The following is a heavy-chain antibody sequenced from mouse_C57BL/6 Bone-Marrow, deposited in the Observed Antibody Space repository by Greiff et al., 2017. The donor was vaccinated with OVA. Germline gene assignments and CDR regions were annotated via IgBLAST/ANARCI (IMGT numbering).Heavy chain of an antibody. D-gene: IGHD3-3*01. CDR1: GFSLTSYA. CDR3: ARRGDVWYFDV. V-gene: IGHV2-9-1*01. J-gene: IGHJ1*03. Sequence: VQVVESGPGLVAPSQSLSITCTVSGFSLTSYAISWVRQPPGKGLEWLGVIWTGGGTYYNSALKSRLSISKDNSKSQVFLKMNSLQTDDTARYYCARRGDVWYFDVWGTGTTVTVSS. CDR2: IWTGGGT.